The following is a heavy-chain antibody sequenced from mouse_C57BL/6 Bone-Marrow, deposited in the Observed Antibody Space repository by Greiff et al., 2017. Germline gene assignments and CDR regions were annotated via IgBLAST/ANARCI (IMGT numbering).Heavy chain of an antibody. CDR2: IRLKSDNYAT. J-gene: IGHJ2*01. V-gene: IGHV6-3*01. Sequence: EVQGVESGGGLVQPGGSMKLSCVASGFTFSNYWMNWVRQSPEKGLEWVAQIRLKSDNYATHYAESVKGRFTISRDDSKSSVYLQMNNLRAEDTGIYYCTGPYYSNPYYFDYWGQGTTLTVSS. CDR3: TGPYYSNPYYFDY. CDR1: GFTFSNYW. D-gene: IGHD2-5*01.